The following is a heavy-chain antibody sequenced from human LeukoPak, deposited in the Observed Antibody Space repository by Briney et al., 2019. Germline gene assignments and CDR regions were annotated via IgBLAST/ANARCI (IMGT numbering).Heavy chain of an antibody. Sequence: GASVKVSCKASGYTFSNYGITWVRQAPGQGLEWMGWISAYNGDTKHAQKLQGRVTMTTDTSTSTAYMELRSLRSDDTAVYYCARERSGNYYDSSGYRSAPFDIWGQGTMVTVSS. J-gene: IGHJ3*02. D-gene: IGHD3-22*01. CDR3: ARERSGNYYDSSGYRSAPFDI. V-gene: IGHV1-18*01. CDR1: GYTFSNYG. CDR2: ISAYNGDT.